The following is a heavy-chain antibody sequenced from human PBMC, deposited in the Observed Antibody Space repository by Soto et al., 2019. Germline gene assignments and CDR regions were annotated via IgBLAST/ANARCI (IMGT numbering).Heavy chain of an antibody. CDR1: GYTFTGYY. CDR3: ARLLSSGWDDY. J-gene: IGHJ4*02. CDR2: INPNSGGT. D-gene: IGHD6-19*01. Sequence: GPSVEVSCKASGYTFTGYYMRWVRQAPGQGLEWMGWINPNSGGTNYAQKFQGRVTMTRDTSISTAYMELSRLRSDDTAVYYCARLLSSGWDDYWGQGTLVTSPQ. V-gene: IGHV1-2*02.